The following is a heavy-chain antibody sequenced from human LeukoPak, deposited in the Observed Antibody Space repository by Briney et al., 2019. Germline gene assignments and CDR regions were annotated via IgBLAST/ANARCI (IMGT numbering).Heavy chain of an antibody. J-gene: IGHJ4*02. D-gene: IGHD3-22*01. Sequence: SETLSLTCAVYGGSFIGYYWSSIRQPPGKGLEWIGEINHSGSTNYNPSLKSRVTISVDTSKNQFSLKLSSVTAADTAVYYCARYMIAFDYWGQGTLVTVSS. CDR1: GGSFIGYY. CDR2: INHSGST. V-gene: IGHV4-34*01. CDR3: ARYMIAFDY.